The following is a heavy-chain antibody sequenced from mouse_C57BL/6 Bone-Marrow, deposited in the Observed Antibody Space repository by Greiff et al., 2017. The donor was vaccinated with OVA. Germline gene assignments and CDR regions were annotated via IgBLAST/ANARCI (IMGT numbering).Heavy chain of an antibody. CDR3: AKVYSNSLFAY. V-gene: IGHV1-69*01. CDR2: IDPSDSYT. Sequence: QVQLQQPGAELVMPGASVKLSCKASGYTFTSYWMHWVKQRPGQGLEWIGEIDPSDSYTNYNQKFKGKSTLTVDKSSSTAYMQLSSLTSEDSAVYYCAKVYSNSLFAYWGQGTLVTVSA. J-gene: IGHJ3*01. D-gene: IGHD2-5*01. CDR1: GYTFTSYW.